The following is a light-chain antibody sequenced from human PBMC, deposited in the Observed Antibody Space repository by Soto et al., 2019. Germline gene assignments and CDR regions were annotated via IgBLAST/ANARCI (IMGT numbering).Light chain of an antibody. CDR3: QKYAGSPRT. CDR2: SAS. V-gene: IGKV3-20*01. J-gene: IGKJ1*01. CDR1: QNLGTLY. Sequence: EIVLTQSPGTLSLSPGERGTLSCRASQNLGTLYLAWFQQKSGQGPRPLIYSASWRATGIPDRFTGSESGTDFTLTLNRVKPEDFAVYSCQKYAGSPRTFGQGTKVEIK.